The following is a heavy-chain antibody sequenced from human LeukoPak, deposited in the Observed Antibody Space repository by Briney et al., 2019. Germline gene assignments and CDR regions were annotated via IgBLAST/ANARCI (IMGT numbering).Heavy chain of an antibody. J-gene: IGHJ4*02. V-gene: IGHV3-11*03. D-gene: IGHD4-23*01. CDR3: ARSDYGGDYFDY. Sequence: GGSLRLSCAASGFTFSDYNMNWVRQAPGKGLEWVSYISSGSTYTNYADSVEGRFTISRDNAKNSLYLQMNSLRAEDTAVYYCARSDYGGDYFDYWGQGTLVTVSS. CDR2: ISSGSTYT. CDR1: GFTFSDYN.